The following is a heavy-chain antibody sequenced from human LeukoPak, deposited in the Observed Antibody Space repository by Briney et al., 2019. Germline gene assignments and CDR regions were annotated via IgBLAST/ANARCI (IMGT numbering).Heavy chain of an antibody. CDR1: GYTLTELS. D-gene: IGHD4-17*01. CDR2: FDPEDGET. V-gene: IGHV1-24*01. J-gene: IGHJ4*02. CDR3: ATDRGRTVTLYY. Sequence: GASVKVSYKVSGYTLTELSMHWVRQAPGKGLEWMGGFDPEDGETIYAQKFQGRVTITEDTSTDTAYMELSSLRSEDTAVYYCATDRGRTVTLYYWGQGTLVTVSS.